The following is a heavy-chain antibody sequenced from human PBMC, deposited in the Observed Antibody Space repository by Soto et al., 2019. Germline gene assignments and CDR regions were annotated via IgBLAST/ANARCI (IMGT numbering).Heavy chain of an antibody. D-gene: IGHD6-6*01. CDR2: IGVSDGSR. V-gene: IGHV3-23*01. Sequence: VGSLRLSGAASGFTFSAYAMGWVRQPPGKGLEWVSSIGVSDGSRYYADSVKGRFTISRDNSKNTLYLQMNSLRAEDTAVYYCARERQLVLDYWGQGTLVTVSS. J-gene: IGHJ4*02. CDR3: ARERQLVLDY. CDR1: GFTFSAYA.